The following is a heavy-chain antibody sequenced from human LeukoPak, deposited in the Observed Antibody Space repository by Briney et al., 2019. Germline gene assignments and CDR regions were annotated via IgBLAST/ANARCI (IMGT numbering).Heavy chain of an antibody. CDR1: GYTFTGYY. J-gene: IGHJ6*02. V-gene: IGHV1-2*02. CDR3: ASIIPRDIVVVPAATDYYYYGMDV. CDR2: INPNSGGT. D-gene: IGHD2-2*01. Sequence: EAPVKVSCKASGYTFTGYYMHWVRQAPGQGLEWMGWINPNSGGTNYAQKFQGRVTMTSDTSISTAYMELSRLRSDDTAVYYCASIIPRDIVVVPAATDYYYYGMDVWGQGTTVTVSS.